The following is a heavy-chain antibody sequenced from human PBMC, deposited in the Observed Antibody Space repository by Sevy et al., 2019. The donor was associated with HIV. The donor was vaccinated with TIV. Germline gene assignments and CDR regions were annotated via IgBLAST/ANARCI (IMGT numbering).Heavy chain of an antibody. V-gene: IGHV3-21*01. CDR2: IGSVSSFI. D-gene: IGHD2-2*01. CDR3: ARVGLGDCSGTNCSPNDY. CDR1: GFSISGYT. Sequence: GGSLRLSCAASGFSISGYTMNWVRQAPGKGLEWVSSIGSVSSFIYYADSLKGRFTISRDNARNLLYLQMNSLRVEDTAVYYCARVGLGDCSGTNCSPNDYWGQGTLVTVSS. J-gene: IGHJ4*02.